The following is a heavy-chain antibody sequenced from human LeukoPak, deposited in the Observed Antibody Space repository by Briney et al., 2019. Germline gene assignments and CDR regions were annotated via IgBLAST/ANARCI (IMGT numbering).Heavy chain of an antibody. D-gene: IGHD2-2*02. Sequence: GGSLRLSCAACGFTLSNYGVHWVRQAPGKGLEWLAFIWYDGSNKYYADSVEGRFTISRDNAKSTLHLQMIGLRAEDTAVYYCARDAWYCGSSSCSTTGYYYYFYMDVWGKGTTVTVAS. J-gene: IGHJ6*03. CDR2: IWYDGSNK. CDR1: GFTLSNYG. CDR3: ARDAWYCGSSSCSTTGYYYYFYMDV. V-gene: IGHV3-33*01.